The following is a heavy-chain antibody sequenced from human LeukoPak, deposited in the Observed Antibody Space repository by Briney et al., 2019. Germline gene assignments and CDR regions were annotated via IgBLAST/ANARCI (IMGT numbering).Heavy chain of an antibody. V-gene: IGHV3-7*01. CDR1: GFIFNDFW. CDR2: IGQDGGAK. CDR3: APPPIAATGN. D-gene: IGHD6-13*01. Sequence: GGSLRLSCTASGFIFNDFWISWVRQAPGEGLEWVANIGQDGGAKNYVDSVKGRFTISRDNAKRSLYLQMNSLRAEDTAVYYCAPPPIAATGNWGQGTLVIVSS. J-gene: IGHJ4*02.